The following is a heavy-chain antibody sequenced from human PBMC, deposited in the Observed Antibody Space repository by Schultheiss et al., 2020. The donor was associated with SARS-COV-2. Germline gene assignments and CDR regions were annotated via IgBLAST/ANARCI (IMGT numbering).Heavy chain of an antibody. Sequence: GESLKISCAASGFTFSDYYMSWIRQAPGKGLEWVSYISSSGSTIYYADSVKGRFTISRDNAKNSLYLQMNSLRAEDTAVYYCAKDSVVGATRPLGAFDIWGQGTMVTVSS. V-gene: IGHV3-11*01. CDR1: GFTFSDYY. CDR3: AKDSVVGATRPLGAFDI. D-gene: IGHD1-26*01. J-gene: IGHJ3*02. CDR2: ISSSGSTI.